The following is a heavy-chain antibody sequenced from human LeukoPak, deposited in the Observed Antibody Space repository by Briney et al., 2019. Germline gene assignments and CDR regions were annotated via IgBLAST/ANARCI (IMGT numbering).Heavy chain of an antibody. D-gene: IGHD3-10*01. J-gene: IGHJ5*02. CDR1: GGTFSIYA. Sequence: SVKVSCKASGGTFSIYAISWVRQAPGQGLEWMGGIIPIFGTANYAQKFQGRVTITADESTSTAYMELSSLRSEDTAVYYCARAGRALTLWFGELFINWFDPWGQGTLVTVSS. V-gene: IGHV1-69*13. CDR3: ARAGRALTLWFGELFINWFDP. CDR2: IIPIFGTA.